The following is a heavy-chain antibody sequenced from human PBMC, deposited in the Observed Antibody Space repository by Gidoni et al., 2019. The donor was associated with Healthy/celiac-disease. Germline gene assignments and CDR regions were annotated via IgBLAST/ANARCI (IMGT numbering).Heavy chain of an antibody. CDR2: IRSKAYGGTT. V-gene: IGHV3-49*03. D-gene: IGHD1-26*01. J-gene: IGHJ4*02. CDR1: GFTFGDYA. Sequence: EVQLVESGGGLVQPGRSLRLSGTASGFTFGDYAMSWFRQAPGKGLEWVGFIRSKAYGGTTEYAASVKGRFTISRDDSKSIAYLQMNSLKTEDTAVYYCTSGRWELPFDYWGQGTLVTVSS. CDR3: TSGRWELPFDY.